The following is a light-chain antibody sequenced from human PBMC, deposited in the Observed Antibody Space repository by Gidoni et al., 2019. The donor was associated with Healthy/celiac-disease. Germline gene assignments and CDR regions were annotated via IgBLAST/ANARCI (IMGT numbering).Light chain of an antibody. CDR3: QQYYSTPPHT. Sequence: DLVMTQSPDSLAVSLGERATLNCKSSQSVLYSSNNKNYLAWYQQKPGQPPKLLIYWASTRESGVPDRFSGSGSGTDFTLTISSLQAEDVAVYYCQQYYSTPPHTFGQXTKLEIK. CDR1: QSVLYSSNNKNY. J-gene: IGKJ2*01. V-gene: IGKV4-1*01. CDR2: WAS.